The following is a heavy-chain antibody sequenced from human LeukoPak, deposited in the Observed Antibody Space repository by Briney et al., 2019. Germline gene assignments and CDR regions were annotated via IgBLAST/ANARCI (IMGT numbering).Heavy chain of an antibody. CDR1: GYSINSGYY. CDR3: ARGRSSMVRGYYYYYMDV. J-gene: IGHJ6*03. Sequence: SETLSLTCTVSGYSINSGYYWGWIRQPPGKGLEWIGYIYYSGSTNYNPSLKSRVTISVDTSKNQFSLKLSSVTAADTAVYYCARGRSSMVRGYYYYYMDVWGRGTTVTVSS. D-gene: IGHD3-10*01. CDR2: IYYSGST. V-gene: IGHV4-61*01.